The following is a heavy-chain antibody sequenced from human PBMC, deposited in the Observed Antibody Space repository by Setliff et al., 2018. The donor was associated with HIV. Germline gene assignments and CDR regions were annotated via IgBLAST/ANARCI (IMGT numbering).Heavy chain of an antibody. CDR3: ARDYVWGRRAFDI. D-gene: IGHD3-16*01. V-gene: IGHV3-7*01. J-gene: IGHJ3*02. CDR1: GFTFSNYW. CDR2: IKPDGSEK. Sequence: PGGSLRLSCAASGFTFSNYWMSWVRPTPGKGLEWVANIKPDGSEKYYVDSVKGRFTISRDNAENSLYLKMNSLRAEDTAVYYCARDYVWGRRAFDIWGPGTMVTVSS.